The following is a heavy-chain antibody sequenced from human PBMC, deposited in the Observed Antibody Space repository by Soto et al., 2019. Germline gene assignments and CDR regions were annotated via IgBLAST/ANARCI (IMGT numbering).Heavy chain of an antibody. CDR1: GGTFSSYA. Sequence: QVQLVQSGAEVKKPGSSVKVSCTASGGTFSSYAISWVRQAPGQGLEWMGGIIPIFGTANHAQKFQGRVTIIADESTSTVYMELSSLRSDDTAIYYCARGWGYDSTDYYYAYWGQGTLVIVSS. CDR3: ARGWGYDSTDYYYAY. D-gene: IGHD3-22*01. V-gene: IGHV1-69*01. CDR2: IIPIFGTA. J-gene: IGHJ4*02.